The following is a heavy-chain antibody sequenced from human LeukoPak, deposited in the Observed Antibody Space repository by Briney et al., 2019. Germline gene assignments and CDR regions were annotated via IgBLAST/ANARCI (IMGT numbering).Heavy chain of an antibody. CDR2: IYYTGSA. V-gene: IGHV4-59*12. CDR1: GGSISTYY. CDR3: ARDRLGTYWYFDL. D-gene: IGHD1-1*01. J-gene: IGHJ2*01. Sequence: SETLSLTCSVSGGSISTYYWSWIRQPPGKGLEWIGYIYYTGSANYSPSLKSRVTISVDTSKNQFSLKLSSVTAADTAVYYCARDRLGTYWYFDLWGRGTLVTVSS.